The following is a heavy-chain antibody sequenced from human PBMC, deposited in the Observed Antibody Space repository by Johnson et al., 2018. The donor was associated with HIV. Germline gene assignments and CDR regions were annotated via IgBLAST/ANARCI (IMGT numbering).Heavy chain of an antibody. Sequence: VQLVESGGGLVQPGRSLRLSCAASGFTFSSYAMHWVRQAPGKGLEWVSYISSSGSTIYYADSVKGRFTISRDNAKNSLYLQMNSLRAEDTAVYYCAREYSSGYPDAFDIWGQGTMVTVSS. CDR1: GFTFSSYA. V-gene: IGHV3-48*04. CDR3: AREYSSGYPDAFDI. J-gene: IGHJ3*02. D-gene: IGHD3-22*01. CDR2: ISSSGSTI.